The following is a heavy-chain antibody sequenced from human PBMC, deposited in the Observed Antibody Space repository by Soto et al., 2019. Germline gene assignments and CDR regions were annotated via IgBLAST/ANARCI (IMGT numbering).Heavy chain of an antibody. J-gene: IGHJ4*02. CDR3: ARMSGTYYVPDY. D-gene: IGHD1-26*01. Sequence: QVQLHESGPRLVEASQTLSLTCTVSNASITSSGYYWSWVRQPPGKRLEWIGYIYHSGSTFYSPSLQSRLTMSVDTSKNQFSLTLRSVTAADTALYHCARMSGTYYVPDYWGQGTLVTVSS. CDR1: NASITSSGYY. V-gene: IGHV4-31*03. CDR2: IYHSGST.